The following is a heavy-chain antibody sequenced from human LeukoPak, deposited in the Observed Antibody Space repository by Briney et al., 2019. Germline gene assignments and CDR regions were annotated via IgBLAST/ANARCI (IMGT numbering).Heavy chain of an antibody. CDR2: ISGSGDNT. J-gene: IGHJ4*02. CDR1: GLTFGSYA. V-gene: IGHV3-23*01. D-gene: IGHD3-22*01. CDR3: AKGSYYDSSGSFYFDY. Sequence: PGGSLRLSCAASGLTFGSYAMSWVRQAPGKGLEWVSGISGSGDNTYYADSVKGRFTISRDNSKNTLYVQVNSMGTEDTAAYYCAKGSYYDSSGSFYFDYWGLGTLVTVSS.